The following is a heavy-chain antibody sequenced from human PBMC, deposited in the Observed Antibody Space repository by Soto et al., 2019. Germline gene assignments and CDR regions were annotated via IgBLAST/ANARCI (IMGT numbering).Heavy chain of an antibody. CDR2: INPSGGST. Sequence: ASVKVSCKASGYTFTSYYMHWVRQAPGQGLEWMGIINPSGGSTSYAQKFQGRVTMTRDTSTSTVYMELSSLRSEDTAVYYCARGLERDYSNYVYYYYMDVWGKGTTVTVSS. D-gene: IGHD4-4*01. J-gene: IGHJ6*03. CDR3: ARGLERDYSNYVYYYYMDV. V-gene: IGHV1-46*01. CDR1: GYTFTSYY.